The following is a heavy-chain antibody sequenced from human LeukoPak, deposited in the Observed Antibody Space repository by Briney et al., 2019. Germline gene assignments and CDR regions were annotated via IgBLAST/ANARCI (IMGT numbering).Heavy chain of an antibody. V-gene: IGHV3-30*02. CDR2: IRYDGSNK. CDR1: GFTFSSYG. D-gene: IGHD3-10*01. J-gene: IGHJ5*02. CDR3: AKDQRGSGSHFNWFDP. Sequence: GGSLRLSCAASGFTFSSYGMHWVRQAPGKGLEWVAFIRYDGSNKYYADSVKGRFTISRDSSKNTLYLQMNSLRAEDTAVYYCAKDQRGSGSHFNWFDPWGQGTLVTVSS.